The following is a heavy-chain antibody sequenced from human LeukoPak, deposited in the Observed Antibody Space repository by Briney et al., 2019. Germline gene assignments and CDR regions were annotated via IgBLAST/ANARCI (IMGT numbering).Heavy chain of an antibody. D-gene: IGHD2/OR15-2a*01. CDR3: AGHHPRNTVDF. CDR2: IYTSGST. CDR1: GGSISSYY. V-gene: IGHV4-4*07. J-gene: IGHJ4*02. Sequence: SETLSLTCIVSGGSISSYYWSWIRQPAGKGLEWIGRIYTSGSTNYNPSLKSRVTISLDTSKNQFSLKLSSVTAADTAVYYCAGHHPRNTVDFWGQGTLVTVSS.